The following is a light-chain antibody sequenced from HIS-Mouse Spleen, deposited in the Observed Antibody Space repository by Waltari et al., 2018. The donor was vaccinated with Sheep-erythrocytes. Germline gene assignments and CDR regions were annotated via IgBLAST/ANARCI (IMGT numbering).Light chain of an antibody. CDR2: WAS. CDR1: QSVLYSSNNKNY. V-gene: IGKV4-1*01. Sequence: DIVMTQSPDPLAVSLGERATINCKSSQSVLYSSNNKNYLAWYQQKPGQPPKLLIYWASTRESGVPDRFSGSGSGTDFTLTISSLQAEDVAVYYCQQYYSTLTFGGGTK. CDR3: QQYYSTLT. J-gene: IGKJ4*01.